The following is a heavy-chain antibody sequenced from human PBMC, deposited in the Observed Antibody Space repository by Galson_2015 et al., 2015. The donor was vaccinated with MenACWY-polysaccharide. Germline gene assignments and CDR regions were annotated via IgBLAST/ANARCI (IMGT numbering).Heavy chain of an antibody. Sequence: SLRLSCAASGFSFSYYAMGWVRQAPGKGLEWVSAVTGSGGSTYYADPVKGRFTISRDNSNNTLSLQMKSLRAEDSAVYYCVRCSVGGYLNYRFDYWGQGILVTVSS. V-gene: IGHV3-23*01. D-gene: IGHD1-26*01. J-gene: IGHJ4*02. CDR2: VTGSGGST. CDR3: VRCSVGGYLNYRFDY. CDR1: GFSFSYYA.